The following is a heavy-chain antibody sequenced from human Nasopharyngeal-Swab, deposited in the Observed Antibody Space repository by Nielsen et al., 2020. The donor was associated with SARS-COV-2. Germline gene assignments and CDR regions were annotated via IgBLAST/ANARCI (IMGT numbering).Heavy chain of an antibody. V-gene: IGHV1-3*01. Sequence: WVRQAPGQRLEWMGWINAGNGNTKYSQKFQGRVTITRDTSASTAYMELSSLRSEDTAVYYCASSTAAGTNYYCYHMDVWGKGTTVTVSS. D-gene: IGHD6-13*01. CDR3: ASSTAAGTNYYCYHMDV. J-gene: IGHJ6*03. CDR2: INAGNGNT.